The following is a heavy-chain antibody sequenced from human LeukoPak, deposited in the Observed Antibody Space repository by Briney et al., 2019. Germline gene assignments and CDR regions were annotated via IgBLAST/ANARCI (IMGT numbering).Heavy chain of an antibody. V-gene: IGHV5-51*01. J-gene: IGHJ4*02. D-gene: IGHD6-19*01. Sequence: GESLRISCKGSGYSFTSYWIGWVRQMPGKGLEWMGIIYPGDSDTRYSPSFQGQVTISADKSISTAYLQWSSLKASGTAMYYCARDKYAVADGGKYDYWGQGTLVTVSS. CDR1: GYSFTSYW. CDR2: IYPGDSDT. CDR3: ARDKYAVADGGKYDY.